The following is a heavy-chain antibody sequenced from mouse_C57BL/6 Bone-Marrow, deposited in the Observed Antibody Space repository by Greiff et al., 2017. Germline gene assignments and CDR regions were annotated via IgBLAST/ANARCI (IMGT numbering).Heavy chain of an antibody. CDR2: IDPENGDT. V-gene: IGHV14-4*01. CDR3: TLITTVVGEAY. CDR1: GFNIKDDY. D-gene: IGHD1-1*01. J-gene: IGHJ3*01. Sequence: VQLKQSGAELVRPGASVKLSCTASGFNIKDDYMHWVKQRPEQGLEWIGWIDPENGDTEYASKFQGKATITADTASNTAYLQLSSLTSEDTAVYYCTLITTVVGEAYGGQGTLVTVSA.